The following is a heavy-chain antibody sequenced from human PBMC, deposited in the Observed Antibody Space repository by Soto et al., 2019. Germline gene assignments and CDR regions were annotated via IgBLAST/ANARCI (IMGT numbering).Heavy chain of an antibody. J-gene: IGHJ3*02. D-gene: IGHD3-3*01. Sequence: GESLKISCAASGFTFSSYSMNWVRQAPGKGLEWVSSISSSSSYIYYADSVKGRFTISRDNAKNSLYLQMNSLRAEDTAVYYSARPTEIWDDFWSGYYVAFDIWGQGTMVTVSS. CDR3: ARPTEIWDDFWSGYYVAFDI. CDR1: GFTFSSYS. CDR2: ISSSSSYI. V-gene: IGHV3-21*01.